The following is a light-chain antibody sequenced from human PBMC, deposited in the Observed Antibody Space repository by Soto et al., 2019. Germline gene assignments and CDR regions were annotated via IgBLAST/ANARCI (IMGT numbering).Light chain of an antibody. V-gene: IGKV1-39*01. J-gene: IGKJ1*01. CDR3: QQSYSTPRT. Sequence: DIQMTQSPSSLSASVGDRVTITCRASQSISSNLNWYQQKPGKAPQLLIYAASSLQSGVPSRFSGSGSGTDFTLTISSLQPEDFATYYCQQSYSTPRTFGQGTKVEIK. CDR1: QSISSN. CDR2: AAS.